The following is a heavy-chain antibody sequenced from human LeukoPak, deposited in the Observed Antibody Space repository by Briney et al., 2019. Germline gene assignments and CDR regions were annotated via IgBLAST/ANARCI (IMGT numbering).Heavy chain of an antibody. CDR1: GFTFSNYG. J-gene: IGHJ1*01. CDR3: AKEPTSYSSDWCFEH. V-gene: IGHV3-30*18. CDR2: ISHDGSTK. D-gene: IGHD6-13*01. Sequence: GRSLRLSCAASGFTFSNYGMQWVRQAPGKGLEWVAVISHDGSTKFYADSVKGRFTISRDNSKNTLDLQMYSLRAEDTAVYYCAKEPTSYSSDWCFEHWGQGTLVTVSS.